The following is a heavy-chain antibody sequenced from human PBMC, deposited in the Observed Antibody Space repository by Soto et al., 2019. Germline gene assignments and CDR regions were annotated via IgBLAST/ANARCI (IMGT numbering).Heavy chain of an antibody. Sequence: EVQLVESGGGLVQPGGSLRLSCAASGFTFSSYWMHWVRQAPGKGLVWVSRINSDGSSTSYADSVKGRFTISRDNAKNTLYLQMNSLRAEDTDVYYCATTPGGTVVQYYYYGMDVWGQGTTVTVS. CDR3: ATTPGGTVVQYYYYGMDV. J-gene: IGHJ6*02. D-gene: IGHD2-21*01. CDR2: INSDGSST. V-gene: IGHV3-74*01. CDR1: GFTFSSYW.